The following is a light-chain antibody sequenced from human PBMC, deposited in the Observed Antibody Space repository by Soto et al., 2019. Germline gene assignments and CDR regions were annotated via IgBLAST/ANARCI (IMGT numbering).Light chain of an antibody. CDR1: QSVSSSY. J-gene: IGKJ5*01. CDR2: RAS. CDR3: QQSGSSST. V-gene: IGKV3-20*01. Sequence: EVVLXQSPDTLSLSPGXRATLSCRASQSVSSSYLVWYQQKPGQAPRLLIYRASSRATGIPDRFTGSGSGTDFTLTISRLEPEDFAVYYCQQSGSSSTFGQGTRLEIK.